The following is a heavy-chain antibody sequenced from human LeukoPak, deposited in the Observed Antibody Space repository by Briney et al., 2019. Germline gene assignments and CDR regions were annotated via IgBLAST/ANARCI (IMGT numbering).Heavy chain of an antibody. V-gene: IGHV3-74*01. CDR2: INHDGGST. J-gene: IGHJ4*02. CDR3: VRDWGYDSSGYWQKYFDS. CDR1: GFTCSTFW. Sequence: GGSLRLPCATSGFTCSTFWMHWVRQAPGKGLVWVSRINHDGGSTNYADSVKGRFTISRDNAKNTLHLQMNSLRAEDTAVYYCVRDWGYDSSGYWQKYFDSWGQGTLVTVSS. D-gene: IGHD3-22*01.